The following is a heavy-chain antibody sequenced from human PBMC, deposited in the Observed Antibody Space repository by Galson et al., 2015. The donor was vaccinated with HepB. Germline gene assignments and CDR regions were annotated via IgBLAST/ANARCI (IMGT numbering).Heavy chain of an antibody. CDR1: GFTFSSYS. D-gene: IGHD1-26*01. CDR2: ISSSSSTI. V-gene: IGHV3-48*01. Sequence: SLRLSCAASGFTFSSYSMNWVRQAPGKGLEWVSYISSSSSTIYYADSVKGRFTISRDNAKNSLYLQMNSLRAEDTAVYYCAREGDGSYYGSIGYWGQGTLVTASS. CDR3: AREGDGSYYGSIGY. J-gene: IGHJ4*02.